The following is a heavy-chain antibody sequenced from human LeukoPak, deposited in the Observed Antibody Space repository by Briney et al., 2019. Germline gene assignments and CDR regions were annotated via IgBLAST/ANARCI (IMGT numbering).Heavy chain of an antibody. J-gene: IGHJ4*02. CDR1: GFTFSSYA. CDR3: AKNSAKILWFGEPQYYFDY. D-gene: IGHD3-10*01. V-gene: IGHV3-23*01. Sequence: GGSLRLSCAASGFTFSSYAMSWVRQAPGKGLEWVSAISGSGGSTYYADSVKGRFTISRDNPKNTLYLQMNSLRAEDTAVYYCAKNSAKILWFGEPQYYFDYWGQGTLVTVSS. CDR2: ISGSGGST.